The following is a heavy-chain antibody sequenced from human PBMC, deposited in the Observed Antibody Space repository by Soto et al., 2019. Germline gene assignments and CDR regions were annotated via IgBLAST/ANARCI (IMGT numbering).Heavy chain of an antibody. J-gene: IGHJ3*02. D-gene: IGHD2-15*01. Sequence: EVQLVESGGGLVKPGGSLRLSCAASGFTFSSYSMNWVRQAPGKGLEGVSSISSSSSYIYYADSVKGRFTISRDNAKNSLYLQMNSLRAEDTAVYYCARDLGGGSCYSGCDAFDIWGQGTMVTVSS. V-gene: IGHV3-21*01. CDR1: GFTFSSYS. CDR3: ARDLGGGSCYSGCDAFDI. CDR2: ISSSSSYI.